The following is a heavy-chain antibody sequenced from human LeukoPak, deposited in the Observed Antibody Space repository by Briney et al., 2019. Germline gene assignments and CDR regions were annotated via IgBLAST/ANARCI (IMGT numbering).Heavy chain of an antibody. J-gene: IGHJ4*02. CDR2: IKQDGSEK. Sequence: GGSLRLSCAASGFTFSSYAMHWVRQAPGKGLEWVANIKQDGSEKYYVDSVKGRFTISRDDAKNSLYLQMNSQRAEDTAVYYCARKNGLDYWGQGTLVTVSS. CDR3: ARKNGLDY. V-gene: IGHV3-7*01. CDR1: GFTFSSYA.